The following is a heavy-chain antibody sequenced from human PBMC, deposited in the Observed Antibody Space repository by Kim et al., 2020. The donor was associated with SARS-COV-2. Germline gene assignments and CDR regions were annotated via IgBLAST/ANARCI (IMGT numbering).Heavy chain of an antibody. V-gene: IGHV3-9*01. CDR1: GFNFRDYA. J-gene: IGHJ6*02. CDR3: AKSQDGYYSYGMDA. Sequence: GGSLRLSCVASGFNFRDYAMHWVRQAPGKGLEWVASISWKSSSIGYADSVKGRFSISRDNAKNSLYLQMNSLRREDTALYYCAKSQDGYYSYGMDAWAPG. CDR2: ISWKSSSI.